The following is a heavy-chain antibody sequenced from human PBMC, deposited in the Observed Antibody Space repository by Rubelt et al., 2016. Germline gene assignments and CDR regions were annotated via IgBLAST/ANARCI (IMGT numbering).Heavy chain of an antibody. V-gene: IGHV4-34*01. Sequence: QVQLQQWGAGLLKPSETLSLTCAVYGGSFSGYYWTWIRQPPGKGLEWIGEINQSGSTNYNPSLKSRVTVSVDTSKNQFSLDLNSVTAADTAVYYCAREEKQQQMDVWGQGTTVTVSS. CDR1: GGSFSGYY. CDR3: AREEKQQQMDV. CDR2: INQSGST. D-gene: IGHD6-13*01. J-gene: IGHJ6*02.